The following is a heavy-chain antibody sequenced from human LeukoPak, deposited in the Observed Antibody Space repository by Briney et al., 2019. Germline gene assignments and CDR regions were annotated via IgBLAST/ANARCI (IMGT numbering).Heavy chain of an antibody. J-gene: IGHJ4*02. Sequence: SETLSLTCAVYGGSFSGYYWSWIRQPPGKGLEWIGEINHSGSTNYNPSLKSRVTISVDTSKNQFSLKLSSVTAADTAVYYCAAFTYDFWSGELITPHSYYFDYWGQGTLVTVSS. CDR1: GGSFSGYY. D-gene: IGHD3-3*01. CDR2: INHSGST. CDR3: AAFTYDFWSGELITPHSYYFDY. V-gene: IGHV4-34*01.